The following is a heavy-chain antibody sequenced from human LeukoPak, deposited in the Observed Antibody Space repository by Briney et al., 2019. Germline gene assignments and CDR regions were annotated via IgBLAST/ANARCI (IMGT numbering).Heavy chain of an antibody. D-gene: IGHD5-18*01. CDR2: MNPGNGDT. V-gene: IGHV1-8*01. J-gene: IGHJ6*02. CDR3: AKRGYSYGYHYYGMDV. Sequence: ASVKVSCKASGYTFTTHDLTWVRQATGQGLEWMGWMNPGNGDTAYAQKFQGRVTMTRNTSISTAYMELSSLRSEDTAVYYCAKRGYSYGYHYYGMDVWGQGTTVTVSS. CDR1: GYTFTTHD.